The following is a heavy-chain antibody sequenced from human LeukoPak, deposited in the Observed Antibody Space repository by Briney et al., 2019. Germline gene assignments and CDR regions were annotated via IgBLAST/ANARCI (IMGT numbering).Heavy chain of an antibody. Sequence: PSETLSLTCAVYGGSFSDYYWSWIRQPPGKGLEWIGEINHSGSTNFNPSLNGRVSISRDTSKNLFSLRLRSVTAADTAVYFCARGRVSSSTWYSTYYYYFYMDVWGKGTTVTVSS. J-gene: IGHJ6*03. CDR2: INHSGST. D-gene: IGHD1-1*01. CDR3: ARGRVSSSTWYSTYYYYFYMDV. CDR1: GGSFSDYY. V-gene: IGHV4-34*01.